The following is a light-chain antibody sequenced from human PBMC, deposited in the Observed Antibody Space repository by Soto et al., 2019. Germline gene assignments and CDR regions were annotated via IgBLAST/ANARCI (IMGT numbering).Light chain of an antibody. V-gene: IGKV3-20*01. CDR3: QQDGSSPPLT. J-gene: IGKJ4*01. CDR2: GAS. CDR1: QSVST. Sequence: ENVLTQSPGTLSLSPGERATLSCRASQSVSTLAWYQQKPGQAPRLLIYGASTRAAGIPDRFSGSGSGTDFTLTISRLEPEDFAVYYCQQDGSSPPLTFGGGTKVEIK.